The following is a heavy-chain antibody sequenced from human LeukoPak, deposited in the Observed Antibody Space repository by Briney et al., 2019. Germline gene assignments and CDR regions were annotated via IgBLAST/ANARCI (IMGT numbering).Heavy chain of an antibody. CDR2: IYYSGST. CDR3: ARGPASSWYYYYMDV. V-gene: IGHV4-59*01. D-gene: IGHD6-13*01. CDR1: SGSISSYY. J-gene: IGHJ6*03. Sequence: SETLSLTCTVSSGSISSYYWSWIRQPPGKGLEWIGYIYYSGSTNYNPSLKSRVTISVDTSKNQFSLKLSSVTAADTAVYYCARGPASSWYYYYMDVWGKGTTVTVSS.